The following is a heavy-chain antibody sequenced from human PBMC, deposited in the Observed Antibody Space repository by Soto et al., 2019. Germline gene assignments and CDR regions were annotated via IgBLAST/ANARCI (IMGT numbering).Heavy chain of an antibody. CDR2: IKEDGSES. V-gene: IGHV3-7*05. CDR3: AKDVR. J-gene: IGHJ4*02. Sequence: EMQLVESGGDLVQHGGSLRLSCAASGSTISTHWMSWVRQAPGKGLEWVANIKEDGSESYYADSVKGRFTISRDNAKNSLYLQMNGLRVEVTALYYCAKDVRWGQGTLVTVSS. CDR1: GSTISTHW.